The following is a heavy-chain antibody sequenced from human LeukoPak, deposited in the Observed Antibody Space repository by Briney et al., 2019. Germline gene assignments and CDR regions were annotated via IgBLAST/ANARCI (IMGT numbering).Heavy chain of an antibody. CDR1: GFTFSSYS. J-gene: IGHJ4*02. CDR3: ARDQERDGYNYGFDY. D-gene: IGHD5-24*01. CDR2: FSSSSSYI. Sequence: KTGGSLRLSCAASGFTFSSYSMNWVRQAPGKGLEWVSSFSSSSSYIHYADSVKGRFTISRDNAKNSLYLQMNSLRAEGTAVYYCARDQERDGYNYGFDYWGQGTLVTVSS. V-gene: IGHV3-21*01.